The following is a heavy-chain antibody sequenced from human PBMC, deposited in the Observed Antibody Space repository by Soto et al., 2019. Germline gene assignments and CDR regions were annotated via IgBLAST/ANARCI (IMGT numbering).Heavy chain of an antibody. CDR3: ARSPLVVLNYFES. Sequence: QVQLVQSGTEVKKPGSSVKVSCKASGGTFRNYPINWVRQAPGQGLEWMGSIFPLTDIPDYAQNFQARLTIRADNSTSTAYMELSSLTSDDTAMYCCARSPLVVLNYFESWCQGTLVTVSS. CDR2: IFPLTDIP. J-gene: IGHJ4*02. V-gene: IGHV1-69*02. CDR1: GGTFRNYP.